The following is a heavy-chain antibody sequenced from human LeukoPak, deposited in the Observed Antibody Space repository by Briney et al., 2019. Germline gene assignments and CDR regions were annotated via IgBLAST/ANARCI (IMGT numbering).Heavy chain of an antibody. CDR1: GFTFSTYC. CDR2: ICPDGTVT. Sequence: GGSLRLSCAASGFTFSTYCMHWVRQALGKGPMWVSRICPDGTVTNYADSVKARFIISRDNARNTVYLQMNSLRVEDTAVYYCVRDFRSADYWGQGTLVTVPS. V-gene: IGHV3-74*01. J-gene: IGHJ4*02. CDR3: VRDFRSADY.